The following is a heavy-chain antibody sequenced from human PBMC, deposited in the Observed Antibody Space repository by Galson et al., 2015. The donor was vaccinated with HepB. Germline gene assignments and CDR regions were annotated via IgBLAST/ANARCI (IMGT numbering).Heavy chain of an antibody. J-gene: IGHJ3*02. V-gene: IGHV3-49*03. CDR2: TRRKTNGGTT. Sequence: SLRLSCAVSGLTFSTYAMSWFRQAPGKGLEWVGITRRKTNGGTTEYAASVKGRFTISKDDSKSIAYLQMNSLKTEDTAVYYCTRGRYDFWSGYYPAFDIWGQGTMVTVSS. D-gene: IGHD3-3*01. CDR1: GLTFSTYA. CDR3: TRGRYDFWSGYYPAFDI.